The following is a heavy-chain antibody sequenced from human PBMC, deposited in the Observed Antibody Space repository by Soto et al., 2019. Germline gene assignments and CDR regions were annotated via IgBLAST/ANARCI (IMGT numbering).Heavy chain of an antibody. CDR1: GFSLSASGVG. CDR2: IYWDDDK. V-gene: IGHV2-5*02. D-gene: IGHD4-17*01. Sequence: QITLKESGPTLVKPTQPLTLTCSFSGFSLSASGVGVGWIRQPSGKALEWLALIYWDDDKRYSPSLSSRLTITKDTSINQVVFTLTDVAPVDTGTYYCAHITYARWYFDLWGRGTLVTVSS. CDR3: AHITYARWYFDL. J-gene: IGHJ2*01.